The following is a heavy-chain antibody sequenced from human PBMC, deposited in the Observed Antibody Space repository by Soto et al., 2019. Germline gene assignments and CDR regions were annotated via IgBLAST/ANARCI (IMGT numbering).Heavy chain of an antibody. CDR3: ARKSIAIAAAGHGMDV. CDR1: GYTFTSDG. Sequence: ASVKVSCKASGYTFTSDGISWVRQAPGQGLEWMGWISAYNGNTNYAQKLQGRVTMTTDTSTSTAYMELRSLRSDDTAVYYCARKSIAIAAAGHGMDVWGQGTTVTVSS. CDR2: ISAYNGNT. V-gene: IGHV1-18*01. D-gene: IGHD6-13*01. J-gene: IGHJ6*02.